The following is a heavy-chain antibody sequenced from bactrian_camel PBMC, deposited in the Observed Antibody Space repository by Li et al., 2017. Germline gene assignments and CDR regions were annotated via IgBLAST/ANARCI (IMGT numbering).Heavy chain of an antibody. CDR3: AIDYSNRDCGSLLQRGDEISGD. CDR1: TSAVTDSDSIGC. D-gene: IGHD3*01. V-gene: IGHV3S53*01. J-gene: IGHJ4*01. Sequence: HVQLVESGGGSVQAGGSLTLSCAASTSAVTDSDSIGCMGWFRQDPGKEREGVASLGRDGHTTYAESVKGRFVISKASGEATFYLQMNDLNADDTARYICAIDYSNRDCGSLLQRGDEISGDWGQGTQVTV. CDR2: LGRDGHT.